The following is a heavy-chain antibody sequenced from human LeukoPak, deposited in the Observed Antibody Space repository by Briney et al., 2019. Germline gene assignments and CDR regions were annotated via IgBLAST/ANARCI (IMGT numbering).Heavy chain of an antibody. J-gene: IGHJ4*02. Sequence: GGSLRLSCVASGFSFGKYWMSWVRQAPGKGLEWVANIKLDGSEKNYVDSVKGRFTISRDNTKNSLYLQMNSLRVEDTAVYCCARGVDYYDSSGFYSAIFWGQGTLVTVSS. CDR3: ARGVDYYDSSGFYSAIF. V-gene: IGHV3-7*01. CDR1: GFSFGKYW. D-gene: IGHD3-22*01. CDR2: IKLDGSEK.